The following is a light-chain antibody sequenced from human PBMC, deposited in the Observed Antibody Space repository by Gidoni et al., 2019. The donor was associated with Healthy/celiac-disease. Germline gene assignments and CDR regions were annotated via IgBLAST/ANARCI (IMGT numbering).Light chain of an antibody. Sequence: EIVLTQSQATRSLSPGERATLPCRASQSDSSYLAWYQQKPGQAPRLLIYDASNRATGLPARFSGSGSGTDFTLTICSLAPDAFAVYYCQQRSNWPQNTFGGGTKVEIK. J-gene: IGKJ4*01. CDR1: QSDSSY. CDR3: QQRSNWPQNT. CDR2: DAS. V-gene: IGKV3-11*01.